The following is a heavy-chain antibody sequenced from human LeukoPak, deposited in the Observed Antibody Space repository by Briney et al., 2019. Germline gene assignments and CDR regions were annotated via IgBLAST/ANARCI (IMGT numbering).Heavy chain of an antibody. CDR3: AREKLSFFDSSGYFDH. CDR1: GFAFSSYE. J-gene: IGHJ4*01. V-gene: IGHV3-48*03. Sequence: GGSRRLPCAASGFAFSSYEINWVRKAPGKAWKWCSFFSRSGSAIPYADSSRGRFTTPRDNAKDSLFLQMSRLRAEDTAVYYCAREKLSFFDSSGYFDHWGHGTLVTVSS. CDR2: FSRSGSAI. D-gene: IGHD3-22*01.